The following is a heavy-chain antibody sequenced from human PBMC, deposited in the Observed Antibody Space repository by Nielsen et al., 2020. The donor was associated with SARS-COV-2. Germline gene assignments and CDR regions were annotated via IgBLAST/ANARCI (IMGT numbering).Heavy chain of an antibody. D-gene: IGHD1-26*01. J-gene: IGHJ4*02. V-gene: IGHV3-21*01. CDR3: ARDGVGATAIDY. Sequence: GESLKISCAASGFTFSSYSMNWVRQAPGKGLEWVSSISSSSSYIYYADSVKGRFTISRDNAKNSLYLQMNSLRAEDTAVYYCARDGVGATAIDYWGQGTLVTVSS. CDR2: ISSSSSYI. CDR1: GFTFSSYS.